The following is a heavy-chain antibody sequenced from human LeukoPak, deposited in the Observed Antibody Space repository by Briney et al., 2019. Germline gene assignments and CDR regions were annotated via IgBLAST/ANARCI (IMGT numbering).Heavy chain of an antibody. CDR2: IYHSGST. CDR1: GYSISSGYY. Sequence: PSETLSLTCTVSGYSISSGYYWGWIRQPPGKGLEWVGSIYHSGSTYYNPSLKSRVTISVDTSKNQFSLKLSSVTAADTAVYYCARDKHDILTGYKHFDYWGQGTLVTVSS. V-gene: IGHV4-38-2*02. D-gene: IGHD3-9*01. CDR3: ARDKHDILTGYKHFDY. J-gene: IGHJ4*02.